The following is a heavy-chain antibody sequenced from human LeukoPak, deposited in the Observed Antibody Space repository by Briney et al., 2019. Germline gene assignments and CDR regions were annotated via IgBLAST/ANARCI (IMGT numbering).Heavy chain of an antibody. J-gene: IGHJ4*02. Sequence: PGGSLRLSCAASGFSFSAYGMIWVRQAPGKGLEWVASIKQDGSEKYYVDSVKGRFTISRDNVKNTRSLQMNSLRAEDTAVYYCATHQDWRLNYWGQGTLVAVSS. V-gene: IGHV3-7*01. D-gene: IGHD3/OR15-3a*01. CDR3: ATHQDWRLNY. CDR2: IKQDGSEK. CDR1: GFSFSAYG.